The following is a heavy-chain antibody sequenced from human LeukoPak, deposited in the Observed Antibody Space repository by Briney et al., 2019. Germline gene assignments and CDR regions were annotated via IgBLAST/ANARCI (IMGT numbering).Heavy chain of an antibody. J-gene: IGHJ4*02. CDR2: ISSSGNII. D-gene: IGHD5-12*01. Sequence: GGSLRLSCAVSGFTFSSYEMNWVRQAPGKGLEGVSYISSSGNIIYYADSVRGRFTISRNNAKNSLYLQMNSLRAEDTAVYYCARESGDEWLQNIDYWGQGTLVTVSS. CDR1: GFTFSSYE. V-gene: IGHV3-48*03. CDR3: ARESGDEWLQNIDY.